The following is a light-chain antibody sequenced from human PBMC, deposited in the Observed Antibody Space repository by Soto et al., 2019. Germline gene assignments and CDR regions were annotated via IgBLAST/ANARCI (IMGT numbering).Light chain of an antibody. CDR3: QQRSNWLT. CDR2: AAS. V-gene: IGKV3-11*01. Sequence: EIVLTQSPATLSLSPGERATLSCRASQSVSSYLAWYQQKPGQAPRLLIYAASNRATVIPAMFSGSGSGTVFTLIISSLEAEDSAVYYCQQRSNWLTFGGGTKVEIK. J-gene: IGKJ4*01. CDR1: QSVSSY.